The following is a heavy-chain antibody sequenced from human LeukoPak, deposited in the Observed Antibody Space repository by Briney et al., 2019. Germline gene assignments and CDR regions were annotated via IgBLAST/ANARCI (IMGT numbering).Heavy chain of an antibody. CDR1: GYTFINYG. J-gene: IGHJ3*01. D-gene: IGHD3-3*01. Sequence: ASVKVSCKAFGYTFINYGISWVRQAPGQGLEWMGWISNYNGNTNSAQKLQSRVTLTTDTSTSTAYMELRSLRSDDTAVYYCARDFNYDFRGGDAFDLWGQGTVITVSS. CDR2: ISNYNGNT. CDR3: ARDFNYDFRGGDAFDL. V-gene: IGHV1-18*01.